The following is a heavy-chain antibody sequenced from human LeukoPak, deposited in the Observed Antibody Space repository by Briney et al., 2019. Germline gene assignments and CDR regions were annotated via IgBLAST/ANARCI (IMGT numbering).Heavy chain of an antibody. CDR1: GYTFTSYD. CDR3: ARSKTRTYYDFWSGLQAPYAFDI. J-gene: IGHJ3*02. Sequence: ASVKVSCKASGYTFTSYDINWVRQAPGQGLGWMGWMNPISGNTGYAQKFQGRVAMTRNTSISTAYMELSSLRSEDTAVYYCARSKTRTYYDFWSGLQAPYAFDIWGQGTMVTVSS. CDR2: MNPISGNT. D-gene: IGHD3-3*01. V-gene: IGHV1-8*01.